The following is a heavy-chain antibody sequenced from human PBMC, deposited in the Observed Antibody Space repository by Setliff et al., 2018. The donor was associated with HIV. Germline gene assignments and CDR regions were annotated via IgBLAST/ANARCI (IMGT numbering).Heavy chain of an antibody. CDR2: INQRGST. CDR1: NASFSDYY. V-gene: IGHV4-34*01. J-gene: IGHJ5*02. D-gene: IGHD3-10*01. Sequence: SETLSLTCAVYNASFSDYYRVWIRQAPGKGLEWIGEINQRGSTNYHSSLRSRVTMSINLSKNEFSLKLTSVTAADTAVYYCVRGGTQWGMIRGPSTKKNWFDPWGQGTLVTVSS. CDR3: VRGGTQWGMIRGPSTKKNWFDP.